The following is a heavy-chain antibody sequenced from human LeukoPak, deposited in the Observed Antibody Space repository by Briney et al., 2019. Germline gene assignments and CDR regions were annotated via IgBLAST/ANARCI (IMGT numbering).Heavy chain of an antibody. CDR3: ARDNYDSSGYSLAFDI. J-gene: IGHJ3*02. CDR1: GYTFTSYD. D-gene: IGHD3-22*01. CDR2: MNPNSGNT. Sequence: ASVKVSCKASGYTFTSYDINWVRQATGQGLEWMGWMNPNSGNTGYAQKFQGRVTMTRNTSISTAYMELSSLRSEDTAVYYCARDNYDSSGYSLAFDIWGQGTMVTVSS. V-gene: IGHV1-8*01.